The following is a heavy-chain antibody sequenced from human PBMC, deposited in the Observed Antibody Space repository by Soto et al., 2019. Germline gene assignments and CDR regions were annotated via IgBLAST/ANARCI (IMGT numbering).Heavy chain of an antibody. V-gene: IGHV3-21*06. D-gene: IGHD2-8*02. CDR1: GFTFSSYG. J-gene: IGHJ4*02. Sequence: DVQLVESGGGLVKPGGSLRLSCAASGFTFSSYGMNWVRQAPGKGLELVSSITSSSAYIYYADVAKGRFTISRDNAKNSLYLEMNNLGAEDTAVYYCARDTGGGSAQRIDYWGRGTLVTVSS. CDR3: ARDTGGGSAQRIDY. CDR2: ITSSSAYI.